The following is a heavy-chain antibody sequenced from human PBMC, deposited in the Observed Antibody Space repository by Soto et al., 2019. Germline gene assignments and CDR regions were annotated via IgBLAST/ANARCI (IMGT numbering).Heavy chain of an antibody. V-gene: IGHV3-30*18. Sequence: GGSLRLSCAASGFTFSNYGMHWVRQAPGKGLEWVAVISYHGTNKFYADSVKGRFTITRDNSKSTLYLQMNSLRAEDTAVYYCAKDANYDFWSGYSNGMDVWGQGTTVTVSS. CDR3: AKDANYDFWSGYSNGMDV. CDR2: ISYHGTNK. J-gene: IGHJ6*02. D-gene: IGHD3-3*01. CDR1: GFTFSNYG.